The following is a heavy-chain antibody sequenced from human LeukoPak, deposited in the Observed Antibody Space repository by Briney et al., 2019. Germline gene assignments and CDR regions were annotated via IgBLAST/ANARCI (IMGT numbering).Heavy chain of an antibody. V-gene: IGHV4-4*02. CDR2: ISHVGVT. CDR1: GGSTSSSNW. Sequence: SETLSLTCAVSGGSTSSSNWWNWFRQSPGKGLEWIGEISHVGVTNYNPSFKSRVTISIDKSRNHFSLKMISVTAADTAVYYCARETSYYGSGSSHWGQGTLVTVSS. D-gene: IGHD3-10*01. CDR3: ARETSYYGSGSSH. J-gene: IGHJ4*02.